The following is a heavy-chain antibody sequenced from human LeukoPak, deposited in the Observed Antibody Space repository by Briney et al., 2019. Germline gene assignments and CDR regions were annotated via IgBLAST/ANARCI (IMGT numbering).Heavy chain of an antibody. CDR1: GFTFGKYW. J-gene: IGHJ4*02. CDR2: IKQDGSQK. Sequence: GGSLRLSCVASGFTFGKYWMSWVRQAPGKGLEWVANIKQDGSQKYYVDSVKGRFSISRDNAKNSLYLQMNSLRAEDTAVYCARGVPYASWSGPHYSDYWGQGTLVTVSS. V-gene: IGHV3-7*01. D-gene: IGHD3-3*01. CDR3: ARGVPYASWSGPHYSDY.